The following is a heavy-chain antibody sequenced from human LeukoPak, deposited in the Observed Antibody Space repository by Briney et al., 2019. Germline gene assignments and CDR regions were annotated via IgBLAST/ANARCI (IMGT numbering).Heavy chain of an antibody. Sequence: SETLSLTCTVSGGSISSYYWSWIRQPPGKGLEWIGYIYYSGSTNYNPSLKSRVTISVDTSKNQFSLKLSSVTAADTAVYYCARVGGYSGYVIDYWGQGTLVTASS. CDR3: ARVGGYSGYVIDY. CDR1: GGSISSYY. V-gene: IGHV4-59*08. CDR2: IYYSGST. D-gene: IGHD5-12*01. J-gene: IGHJ4*02.